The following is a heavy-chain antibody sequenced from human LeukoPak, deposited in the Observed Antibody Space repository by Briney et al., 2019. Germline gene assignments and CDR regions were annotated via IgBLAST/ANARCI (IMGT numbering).Heavy chain of an antibody. CDR1: GFTFSSYW. CDR2: INSDGSST. D-gene: IGHD1-20*01. V-gene: IGHV3-74*01. CDR3: AREGMGYSFDY. Sequence: GGSLRLSCAASGFTFSSYWMHWVRQAPGKGLVWVSRINSDGSSTSYADSVKGRFTIYRDNAKNTLYLQMNSLRAEDTAVYYCAREGMGYSFDYWGQGTLVTVSS. J-gene: IGHJ4*02.